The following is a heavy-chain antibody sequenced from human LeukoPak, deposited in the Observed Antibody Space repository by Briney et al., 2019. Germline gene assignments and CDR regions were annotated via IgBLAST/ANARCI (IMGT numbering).Heavy chain of an antibody. CDR1: GRSFSGYY. J-gene: IGHJ4*02. Sequence: SETLSLTCTVYGRSFSGYYWSWIRQPPGKGLEWIGYIYYSGSTNYNPSLKSRVNISVDTSKNQFSSKLRSVTAADTAVYYCARLTTVTTEPRFPLDWGQGTLVTVSS. CDR2: IYYSGST. V-gene: IGHV4-59*01. D-gene: IGHD4-17*01. CDR3: ARLTTVTTEPRFPLD.